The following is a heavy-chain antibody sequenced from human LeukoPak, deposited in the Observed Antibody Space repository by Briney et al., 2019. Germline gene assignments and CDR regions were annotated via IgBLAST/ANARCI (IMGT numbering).Heavy chain of an antibody. V-gene: IGHV3-23*01. Sequence: GGSLRLSCAVSGFTFSSYVMNWVRQAPGQGLEWVSDISGSAGSTHYADTVKGRFTISRDKSKNTLYLQMNSLRAEDTAMYYCARGYCSSISCMDAWGQGTTVTVSS. J-gene: IGHJ6*02. CDR3: ARGYCSSISCMDA. D-gene: IGHD2-2*01. CDR1: GFTFSSYV. CDR2: ISGSAGST.